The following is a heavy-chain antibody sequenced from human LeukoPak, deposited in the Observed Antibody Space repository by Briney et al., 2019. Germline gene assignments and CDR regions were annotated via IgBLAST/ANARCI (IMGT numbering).Heavy chain of an antibody. CDR1: GFTFTYYA. CDR2: ISGSGSDGST. D-gene: IGHD5-12*01. CDR3: AKTSRVNSAYDSPFDY. J-gene: IGHJ4*02. Sequence: PGGSLRLSCAASGFTFTYYAMNWVRQAPGKGLEWVSAISGSGSDGSTYYADSVKGRFTISRDNSKNTLYLQMNSLRAEDTAVYYCAKTSRVNSAYDSPFDYWGQGTLVTVSS. V-gene: IGHV3-23*01.